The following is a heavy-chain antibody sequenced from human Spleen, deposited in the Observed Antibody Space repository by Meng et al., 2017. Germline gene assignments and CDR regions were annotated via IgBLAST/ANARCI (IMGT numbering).Heavy chain of an antibody. Sequence: EGHLSESGGDLVRPGWSLRLSRAASGFYFSNAWMSWVRQAPGKGLEWVGRIKSNTDGGTAEYAAPVTGRFTISRDDSKSTLYLQMSGLRIDDTGVYYCTWDDKAVSDYWGQGTLVTVSS. CDR1: GFYFSNAW. V-gene: IGHV3-15*01. CDR2: IKSNTDGGTA. D-gene: IGHD3-9*01. J-gene: IGHJ4*02. CDR3: TWDDKAVSDY.